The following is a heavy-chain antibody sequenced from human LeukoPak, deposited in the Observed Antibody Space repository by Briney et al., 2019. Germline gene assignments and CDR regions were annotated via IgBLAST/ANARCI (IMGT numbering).Heavy chain of an antibody. CDR2: INQDGTKK. CDR3: ARETWGPDY. D-gene: IGHD3-16*01. Sequence: AGGSLRLSCSASGFTFTSYWMTWVRQAPGKGLEWVANINQDGTKKNYVDSVKGRVTMSRDNAKNSVYLQMNNLRAEDTAVYFCARETWGPDYWGQGTLATVSS. CDR1: GFTFTSYW. J-gene: IGHJ4*02. V-gene: IGHV3-7*03.